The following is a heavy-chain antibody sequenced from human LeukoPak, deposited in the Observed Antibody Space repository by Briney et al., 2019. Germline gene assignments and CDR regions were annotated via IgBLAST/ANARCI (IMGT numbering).Heavy chain of an antibody. CDR1: GFTFSNAW. D-gene: IGHD5-18*01. CDR2: ISSSSSYI. V-gene: IGHV3-21*04. J-gene: IGHJ4*02. CDR3: AKDVRGGDRAIEPIDY. Sequence: GGSLRLSCAASGFTFSNAWMSWVRQAPGKGLEWVSSISSSSSYIYYADSVKGRFTISRDNAKNSLYLQMNSLRAEDTAIYYCAKDVRGGDRAIEPIDYWGQGTLVTVSS.